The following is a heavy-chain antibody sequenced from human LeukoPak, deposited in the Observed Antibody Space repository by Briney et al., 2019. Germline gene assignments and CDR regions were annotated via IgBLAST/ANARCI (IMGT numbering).Heavy chain of an antibody. Sequence: AMTWVRQAPGKGLEWVGFIASETYGGTAECAASVKGRFTISRDDSKSIAYLQMNSLKTEDTAVYYCTRDQTPYYWGQGTLVTVSS. CDR2: IASETYGGTA. CDR1: A. CDR3: TRDQTPYY. J-gene: IGHJ4*02. V-gene: IGHV3-49*04.